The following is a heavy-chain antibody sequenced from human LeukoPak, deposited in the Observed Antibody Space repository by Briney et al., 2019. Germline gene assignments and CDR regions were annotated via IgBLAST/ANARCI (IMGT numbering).Heavy chain of an antibody. CDR1: GYSFTGYY. CDR2: INPHSGDT. Sequence: ASVKVSCKASGYSFTGYYMHWVRQAPGQGLEWMGWINPHSGDTGYAQKFQGRVTMTRDVSITTTYMELTRLRSDDTAFYYCARWDGYSSSPDYWGQGSLVTVSS. D-gene: IGHD6-13*01. V-gene: IGHV1-2*02. CDR3: ARWDGYSSSPDY. J-gene: IGHJ4*02.